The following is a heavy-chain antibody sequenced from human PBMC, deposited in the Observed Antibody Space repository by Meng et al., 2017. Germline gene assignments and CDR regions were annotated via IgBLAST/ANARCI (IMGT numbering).Heavy chain of an antibody. J-gene: IGHJ6*02. V-gene: IGHV4-31*01. CDR2: IYYSGST. Sequence: SETLSLTCTVSGGSISSGGYYWSWIRQHPGKGLEWIGYIYYSGSTYYNPSLKSLVTISVDTSKNQFSLKLSSVTAADTAVYYCARLRAGSSDYYGMDVWGQGTMVTVSS. CDR1: GGSISSGGYY. CDR3: ARLRAGSSDYYGMDV. D-gene: IGHD2-2*01.